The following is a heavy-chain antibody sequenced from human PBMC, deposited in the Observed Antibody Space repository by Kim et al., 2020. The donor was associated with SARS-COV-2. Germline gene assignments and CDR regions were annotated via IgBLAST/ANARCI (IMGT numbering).Heavy chain of an antibody. D-gene: IGHD5-18*01. V-gene: IGHV3-30*04. CDR3: ARDTKAWVTAIRAGFDY. CDR2: ISYDGSNK. Sequence: GGSLRLSCAASGFTFSSYAMHWVRQAPGKGLEWVAVISYDGSNKYYAYSVKGRFTISRDNSKNTLYLQMNSLRAEDTAVYYCARDTKAWVTAIRAGFDYWGQGTLVTVSS. J-gene: IGHJ4*02. CDR1: GFTFSSYA.